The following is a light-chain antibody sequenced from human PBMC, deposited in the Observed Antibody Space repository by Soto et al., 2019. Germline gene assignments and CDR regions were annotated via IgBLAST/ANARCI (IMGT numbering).Light chain of an antibody. V-gene: IGLV2-8*01. CDR3: TSYVGNNIWV. Sequence: QSALTQPPSASGSPGQSVTISCTGTSSDVGAYNYVSWYQQYPGKAPKLMIYEVTKRPSGVPDRFSGSKSGNTASLTVSGLQAEDEDDYYCTSYVGNNIWVFGGGTEVTVL. CDR2: EVT. CDR1: SSDVGAYNY. J-gene: IGLJ3*02.